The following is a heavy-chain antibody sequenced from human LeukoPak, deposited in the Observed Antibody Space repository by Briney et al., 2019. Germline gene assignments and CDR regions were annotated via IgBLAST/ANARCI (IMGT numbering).Heavy chain of an antibody. CDR3: ASWRLMRAFDI. J-gene: IGHJ3*02. D-gene: IGHD2-8*01. CDR1: GGFLRGYY. Sequence: SETLSLTCAVYGGFLRGYYWSWIRQPPGKGLEWIGEINHSGSTNYNPSLKSRVTISVDTSKNQFSLKLSSVTAADTAVYYCASWRLMRAFDIWGQGTMVTVSS. CDR2: INHSGST. V-gene: IGHV4-34*01.